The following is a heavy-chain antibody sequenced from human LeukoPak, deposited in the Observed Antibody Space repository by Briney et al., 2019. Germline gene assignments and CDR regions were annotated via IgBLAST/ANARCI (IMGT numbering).Heavy chain of an antibody. CDR3: ARAEYSSSWYYFDY. Sequence: PSQTLSLTCTVSGGSISSGSYYWSWIRQPPGKGLEWIGYIYYSGSTNYNPSLKSRVTISVYTSKNQFSLKLSSVTAADTAVYYCARAEYSSSWYYFDYWGQGTLVTVSS. CDR2: IYYSGST. CDR1: GGSISSGSYY. D-gene: IGHD6-13*01. J-gene: IGHJ4*02. V-gene: IGHV4-61*01.